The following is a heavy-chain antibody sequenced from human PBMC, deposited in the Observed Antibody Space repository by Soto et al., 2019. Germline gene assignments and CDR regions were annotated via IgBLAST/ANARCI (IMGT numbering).Heavy chain of an antibody. CDR3: ARDLGDVLRYFDWLSNWFDP. J-gene: IGHJ5*02. CDR1: GDSVSSNSAA. CDR2: TYYRSKWYN. V-gene: IGHV6-1*01. D-gene: IGHD3-9*01. Sequence: SQTLSLPCAISGDSVSSNSAAWNWIRQSPSRGLEWLGRTYYRSKWYNDYAVSVKSRITINPNASKDQFSLQLNSVAPEDSAVYSCARDLGDVLRYFDWLSNWFDPWGQGTLVTVSS.